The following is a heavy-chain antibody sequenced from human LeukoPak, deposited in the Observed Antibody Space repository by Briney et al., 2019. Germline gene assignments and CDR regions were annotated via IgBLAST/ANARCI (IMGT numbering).Heavy chain of an antibody. Sequence: ASVKVSCKASGYTLNSYGISWVRQAPGQGHEWLGWISTYNGDTKYAEKLQGRVTMTTDTSTTTAYMELTSLTSDDTAMYYCARTRCTGGSCYDYWGQGTLVTVSS. CDR1: GYTLNSYG. CDR3: ARTRCTGGSCYDY. J-gene: IGHJ4*02. CDR2: ISTYNGDT. V-gene: IGHV1-18*01. D-gene: IGHD2-8*02.